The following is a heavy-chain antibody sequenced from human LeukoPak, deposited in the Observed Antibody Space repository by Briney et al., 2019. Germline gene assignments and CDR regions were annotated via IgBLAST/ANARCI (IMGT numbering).Heavy chain of an antibody. J-gene: IGHJ3*02. D-gene: IGHD2-15*01. CDR3: ARDLECIFCRDAFDI. CDR2: ISSSGSTI. Sequence: PGGSLRLSCAASGFTFSDYYMSWIRQAPGKGLEWVSYISSSGSTIYYADSVKGRFTISRDNAKNSLYLQMNSLRAEDTAVYYCARDLECIFCRDAFDIWGQGTMVTVSS. CDR1: GFTFSDYY. V-gene: IGHV3-11*01.